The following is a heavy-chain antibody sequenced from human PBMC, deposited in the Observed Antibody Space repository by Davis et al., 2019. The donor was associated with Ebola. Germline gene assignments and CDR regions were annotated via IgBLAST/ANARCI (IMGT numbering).Heavy chain of an antibody. D-gene: IGHD5-24*01. V-gene: IGHV4-39*01. CDR2: IYYSGST. CDR1: GGSISSSSYY. Sequence: MPSETLSLTCTVSGGSISSSSYYWGWIRQPPGKGLEWIGSIYYSGSTYYNPSLKSRVTISVDTSKNQFSLKLSSVTAADTAAYYCARQRRGWLQFGVDYWGQGTLVTVSS. CDR3: ARQRRGWLQFGVDY. J-gene: IGHJ4*02.